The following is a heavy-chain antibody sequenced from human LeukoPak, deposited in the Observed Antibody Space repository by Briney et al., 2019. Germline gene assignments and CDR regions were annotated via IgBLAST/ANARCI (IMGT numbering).Heavy chain of an antibody. CDR1: GFTFSSYA. V-gene: IGHV3-23*01. D-gene: IGHD3-10*01. Sequence: PGGSLRLSCAASGFTFSSYAMSWVRQAPGKGLEWVSAISGSGGSTYYADSVKGRFTISRDNSKNTLYLQMNSLRAEDTAVYYCAKLSAMVRGVIIKGSYYFDYWGQGTLVTVSS. J-gene: IGHJ4*02. CDR2: ISGSGGST. CDR3: AKLSAMVRGVIIKGSYYFDY.